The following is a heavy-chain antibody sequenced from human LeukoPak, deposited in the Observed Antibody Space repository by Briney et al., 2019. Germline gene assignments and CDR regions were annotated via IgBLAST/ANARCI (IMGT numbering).Heavy chain of an antibody. D-gene: IGHD3-22*01. CDR2: INPSGGST. CDR3: ARVYYDSSGYYPFDY. CDR1: GYTFTSYY. V-gene: IGHV1-46*01. J-gene: IGHJ4*02. Sequence: ASVKVSCKASGYTFTSYYMHWVRQAPGQGLEWMGIINPSGGSTGYAQKFQGRVTMTRDTSTSTVYMELSSLRSEDTAVYYCARVYYDSSGYYPFDYWGQGTLVTVSS.